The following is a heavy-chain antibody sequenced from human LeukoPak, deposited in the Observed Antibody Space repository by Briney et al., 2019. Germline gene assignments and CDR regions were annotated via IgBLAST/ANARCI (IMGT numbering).Heavy chain of an antibody. J-gene: IGHJ6*02. CDR2: ISGSGGSA. D-gene: IGHD5-18*01. CDR3: ANVDTAMVEDYYYGMDV. V-gene: IGHV3-23*01. CDR1: GFTFSTYA. Sequence: GGSLRLSCAASGFTFSTYAMSWVRQAPGKGLEWISAISGSGGSAYQADSVKGRFTISRDNSKNTLYLQMNSLRAEDTAVYYCANVDTAMVEDYYYGMDVWGQGTTVTVSS.